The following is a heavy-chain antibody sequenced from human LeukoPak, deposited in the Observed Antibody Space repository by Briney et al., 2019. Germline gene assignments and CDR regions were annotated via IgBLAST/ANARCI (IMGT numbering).Heavy chain of an antibody. CDR2: INWNGGST. V-gene: IGHV3-20*04. CDR1: GFTFDDYG. Sequence: PGGSLRLSCAPSGFTFDDYGMSCVRHAPGKGLEWVSGINWNGGSTGYADSVKGRFTISRDNAKNSLYLQMNSLRAEDTALYYCARDSYWQQLVSGVLFDYWGQGTLVTVSS. J-gene: IGHJ4*02. CDR3: ARDSYWQQLVSGVLFDY. D-gene: IGHD6-13*01.